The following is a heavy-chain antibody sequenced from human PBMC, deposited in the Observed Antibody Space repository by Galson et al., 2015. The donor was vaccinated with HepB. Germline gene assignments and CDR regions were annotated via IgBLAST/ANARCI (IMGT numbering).Heavy chain of an antibody. J-gene: IGHJ4*02. V-gene: IGHV5-51*03. Sequence: QSGAEVTKPGESLKISCKGSGYSFISYWIGWVRQMPGKGLEWMGVIYPADSDTRYSPSFQGQVTISVDKSITTAYLQWSSLKASDTAMYYCTRLGVASRGTDDWGQGTLITVSS. CDR2: IYPADSDT. CDR3: TRLGVASRGTDD. CDR1: GYSFISYW. D-gene: IGHD2-15*01.